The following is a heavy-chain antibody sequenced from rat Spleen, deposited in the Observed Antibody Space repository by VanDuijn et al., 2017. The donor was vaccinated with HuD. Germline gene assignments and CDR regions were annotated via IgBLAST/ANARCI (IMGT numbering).Heavy chain of an antibody. V-gene: IGHV5-25*01. CDR3: ARHDGGYNLYWYFDF. Sequence: EVQLVESGGGLVQPGRSMKLSCAASGFTFSNYDMAWVRQAPTKGLEWVASISYDGSSTYYRDSVKGRFTVSRDNAKSTLYLQMDSLRSEDTATYYCARHDGGYNLYWYFDFWGPGTMVTVSS. CDR2: ISYDGSST. J-gene: IGHJ1*01. D-gene: IGHD1-11*01. CDR1: GFTFSNYD.